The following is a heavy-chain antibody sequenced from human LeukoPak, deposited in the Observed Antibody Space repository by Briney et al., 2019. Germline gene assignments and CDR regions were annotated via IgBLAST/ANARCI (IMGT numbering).Heavy chain of an antibody. CDR3: ARGKVPAANLNWFDP. Sequence: SETLSLTCAVYGGSFSGYYWSWIRQPPGKGLEWIGEINHSGSTNYNPSLKSRVTISVDTSKNQFSLKLGSVTAADTAVYYCARGKVPAANLNWFDPWGQGTLVTVSS. D-gene: IGHD2-2*01. V-gene: IGHV4-34*01. CDR2: INHSGST. J-gene: IGHJ5*02. CDR1: GGSFSGYY.